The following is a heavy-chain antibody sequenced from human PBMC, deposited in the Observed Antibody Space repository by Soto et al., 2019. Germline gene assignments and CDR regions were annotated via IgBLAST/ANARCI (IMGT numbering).Heavy chain of an antibody. CDR1: GFTFSSYA. CDR2: ISGSGGST. Sequence: GGSLRLSCAASGFTFSSYAMSWVRQAPGKGLEWVSAISGSGGSTYYADSVKGRFTISSDNSKNTRYLQMNSLRAEDTAVNYCAKDSGSYSAFDIWGQGTMVTVSS. CDR3: AKDSGSYSAFDI. J-gene: IGHJ3*02. V-gene: IGHV3-23*01. D-gene: IGHD1-26*01.